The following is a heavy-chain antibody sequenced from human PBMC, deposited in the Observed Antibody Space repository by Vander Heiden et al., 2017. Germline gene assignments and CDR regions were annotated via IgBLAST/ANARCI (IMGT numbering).Heavy chain of an antibody. D-gene: IGHD5-18*01. Sequence: EVQLLESGGGLVQPGGSLRLSCAASGFTFSSYAMSWVRQAPGKGLEWVSAISGSGGSTYYADAVKGRFTISRDNSKNTLYLQMKRMRAEETAVYYSAKACAVYGYGVFDYWGQGSMVTVCS. V-gene: IGHV3-23*01. CDR2: ISGSGGST. CDR1: GFTFSSYA. J-gene: IGHJ4*02. CDR3: AKACAVYGYGVFDY.